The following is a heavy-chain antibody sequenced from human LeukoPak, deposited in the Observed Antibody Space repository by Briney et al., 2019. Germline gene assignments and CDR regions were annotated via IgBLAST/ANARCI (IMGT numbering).Heavy chain of an antibody. Sequence: SGTLSLTCAVSGGSISSSNWWNWVRQPPGKGLEWIGEIYHSGSTNYNPSLKSRVTISVDKSNNQFSLKLTIVAPADTAVYYFARRYHDSSFSYWGQGTLVTVSS. V-gene: IGHV4-4*02. CDR2: IYHSGST. CDR1: GGSISSSNW. CDR3: ARRYHDSSFSY. D-gene: IGHD3-22*01. J-gene: IGHJ4*02.